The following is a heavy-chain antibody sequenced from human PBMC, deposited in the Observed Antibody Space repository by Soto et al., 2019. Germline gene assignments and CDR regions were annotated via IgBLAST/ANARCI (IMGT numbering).Heavy chain of an antibody. Sequence: SETLSLSCSVSGGSSSSGCYYGSWIRQPPGEGLEWTGNIFXSGNPYYNPSLKSRLIISIXTYKNQFSLKGGSVSAADTAVYYCARLVGDSDILACYPQIRYNMEVWGQGATVTVSS. J-gene: IGHJ6*02. CDR2: IFXSGNP. CDR1: GGSSSSGCYY. CDR3: ARLVGDSDILACYPQIRYNMEV. V-gene: IGHV4-30-4*01. D-gene: IGHD3-9*01.